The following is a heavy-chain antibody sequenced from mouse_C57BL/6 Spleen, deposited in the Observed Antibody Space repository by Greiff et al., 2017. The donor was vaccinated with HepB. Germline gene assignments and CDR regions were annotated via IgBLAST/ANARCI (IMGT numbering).Heavy chain of an antibody. CDR3: VYGYAGKVYAMDY. CDR1: GYTFTDYE. V-gene: IGHV1-15*01. D-gene: IGHD2-2*01. J-gene: IGHJ4*01. CDR2: IDPETGGT. Sequence: QVQLQQSGAELVRPGASVTLSCKASGYTFTDYEMHWVKQTPVHGLEWIGAIDPETGGTAYNQKFKGKAILTADKSSSTAYMELRSLTSEDSAVYYCVYGYAGKVYAMDYWGQGTSVTVSS.